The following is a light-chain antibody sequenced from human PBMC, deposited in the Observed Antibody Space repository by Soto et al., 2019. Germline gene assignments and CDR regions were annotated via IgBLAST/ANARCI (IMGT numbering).Light chain of an antibody. CDR1: SSDVGGYSY. J-gene: IGLJ1*01. CDR2: DVN. Sequence: QSALTQPASVSGSPGQSITISCTGTSSDVGGYSYVSWYQQHPGKAPKLMIYDVNNPPSGVSNRFSGSKSGNTASLTISGLQAEDEADYYCSSYTYSSTLYVFGTGTKLTVL. V-gene: IGLV2-14*01. CDR3: SSYTYSSTLYV.